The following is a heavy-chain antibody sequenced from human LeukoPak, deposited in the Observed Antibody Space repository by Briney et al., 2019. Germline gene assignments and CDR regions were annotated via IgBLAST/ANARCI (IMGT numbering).Heavy chain of an antibody. D-gene: IGHD1-26*01. Sequence: GGSLSLSCAASGFTFSDSSMHWVHQASGKGLEWVGRVRDKTNSYATGYGESVKGRFTISRDDSKNTAYLEMSSLRVEDTAVYYCTRQRPQTGSLDYWGQGALVTVSS. V-gene: IGHV3-73*01. CDR1: GFTFSDSS. J-gene: IGHJ4*02. CDR2: VRDKTNSYAT. CDR3: TRQRPQTGSLDY.